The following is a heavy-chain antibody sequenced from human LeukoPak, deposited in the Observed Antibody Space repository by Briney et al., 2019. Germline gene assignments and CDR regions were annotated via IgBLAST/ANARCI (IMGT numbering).Heavy chain of an antibody. CDR1: GGSISRLY. D-gene: IGHD6-6*01. Sequence: WETLSLTCSVSGGSISRLYWSWIRQPPGKGLEWIGYIYYTGSTNYNPSLKSRITMFVDMSKNQFSLRLSYVTAAETAVYYCARHRAYSNSSPFDYWGQGTLVTVSS. CDR3: ARHRAYSNSSPFDY. V-gene: IGHV4-59*08. CDR2: IYYTGST. J-gene: IGHJ4*02.